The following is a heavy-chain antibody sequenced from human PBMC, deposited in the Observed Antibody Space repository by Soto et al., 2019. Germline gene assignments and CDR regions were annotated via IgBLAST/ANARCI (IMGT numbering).Heavy chain of an antibody. Sequence: PSETLSLTCTVSGGFMISGDYYWSWIRQSPGKGLEWIGYMYSSGTTYYNPSLKSRVTISIDASKNQFYLRLSSVTAADTAVYYCARGSGITGTTKDWFDPWGQGTLVTVSS. V-gene: IGHV4-30-4*01. CDR1: GGFMISGDYY. CDR3: ARGSGITGTTKDWFDP. J-gene: IGHJ5*02. D-gene: IGHD1-7*01. CDR2: MYSSGTT.